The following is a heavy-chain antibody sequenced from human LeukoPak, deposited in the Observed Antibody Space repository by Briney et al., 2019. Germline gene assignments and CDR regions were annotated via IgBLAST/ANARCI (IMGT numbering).Heavy chain of an antibody. J-gene: IGHJ3*02. CDR2: IIPIFGTA. CDR1: GGTFSSYA. CDR3: ARDLNSLDYSNYLSLDAFDI. D-gene: IGHD4-11*01. Sequence: AASVKVSCKASGGTFSSYAISWVRQAPGQGLEWMGGIIPIFGTANYAQKFQGRVTITADESTSTAYMELSSLRSEDTAVYYCARDLNSLDYSNYLSLDAFDIWGQGTMVTVSS. V-gene: IGHV1-69*13.